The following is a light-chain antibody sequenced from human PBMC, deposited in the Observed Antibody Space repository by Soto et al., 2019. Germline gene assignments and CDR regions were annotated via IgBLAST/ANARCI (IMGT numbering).Light chain of an antibody. CDR2: IAS. V-gene: IGKV1-9*01. Sequence: DIQLTQSTSFLSPSVVDSVTITCRASQGIRNYLAWYQQKPGRAPKLLSYIASTLQSGVPSRFSGSYSGTEFTLTITSLQTEDFATYYCQQVNSYPITFGQGTRLEIK. CDR1: QGIRNY. J-gene: IGKJ5*01. CDR3: QQVNSYPIT.